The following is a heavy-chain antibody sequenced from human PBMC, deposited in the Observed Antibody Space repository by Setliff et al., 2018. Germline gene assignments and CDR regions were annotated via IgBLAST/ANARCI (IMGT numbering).Heavy chain of an antibody. J-gene: IGHJ5*02. Sequence: PSETLSLTCTVSGGSMIGGHYYWSWIRQLPGKGLEWIAYIYYSGNTYYNPSLKSRVTISVDTSKNQFSLKINSVTAADTAVYYCARGHCSSGECPNYSDPWGQGTQVTVSS. V-gene: IGHV4-31*03. CDR2: IYYSGNT. D-gene: IGHD2-15*01. CDR1: GGSMIGGHYY. CDR3: ARGHCSSGECPNYSDP.